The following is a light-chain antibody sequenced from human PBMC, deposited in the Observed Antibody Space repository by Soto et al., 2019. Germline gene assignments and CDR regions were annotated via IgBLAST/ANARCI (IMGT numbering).Light chain of an antibody. Sequence: EIVLTQSPGTLSLSPGERATLSCRANQSVSSSYLAWYQRKPGQAPRLLIYGASSRATGIPDRFSGSGSGTDFTLTISRLEPEDFAVYYCQQYGSSPRTFGQGTKVEIK. CDR3: QQYGSSPRT. V-gene: IGKV3-20*01. J-gene: IGKJ1*01. CDR1: QSVSSSY. CDR2: GAS.